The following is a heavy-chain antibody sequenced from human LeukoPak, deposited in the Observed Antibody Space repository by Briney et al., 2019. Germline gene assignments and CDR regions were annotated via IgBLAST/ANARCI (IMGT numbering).Heavy chain of an antibody. CDR3: ARDQPTRYSLDY. D-gene: IGHD2-15*01. CDR2: ISSSSTSI. Sequence: PGGSLRLSCAASGFTFSHYWMRWVRQAPGKGLEWVSSISSSSTSIYYADSVKGRFTISRDNAKNSVYLETNSQRAEDTAVYYCARDQPTRYSLDYWGQGTLVTVSS. V-gene: IGHV3-21*01. J-gene: IGHJ4*02. CDR1: GFTFSHYW.